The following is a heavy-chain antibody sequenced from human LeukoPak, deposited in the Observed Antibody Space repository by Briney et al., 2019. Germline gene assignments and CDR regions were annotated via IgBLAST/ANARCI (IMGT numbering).Heavy chain of an antibody. D-gene: IGHD3-9*01. V-gene: IGHV3-23*01. Sequence: GGSLRLSCAASGFTFSSYAMSWARHAPGKGLEWVSTITGSGGSTYYAHYVTGRFTISRDNSKNTLYLQINSLNAEDTAVYYCAKEASSGYFDWFDYWGQGALVTVSS. CDR3: AKEASSGYFDWFDY. CDR1: GFTFSSYA. CDR2: ITGSGGST. J-gene: IGHJ5*01.